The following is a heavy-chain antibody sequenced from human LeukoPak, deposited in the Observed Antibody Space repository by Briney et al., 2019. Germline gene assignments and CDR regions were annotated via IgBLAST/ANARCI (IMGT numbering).Heavy chain of an antibody. Sequence: SETLSLTCAVYGGSLSDYYWSWIRQPPGKGLEWIGEINHTGTTNYNPSLKSRVTISVDTSKNQFSLKLKSVTAADTAVYYCARKEGGQLANTRRWFDPWGQGTLVTVSS. CDR3: ARKEGGQLANTRRWFDP. CDR1: GGSLSDYY. CDR2: INHTGTT. V-gene: IGHV4-34*01. D-gene: IGHD6-13*01. J-gene: IGHJ5*02.